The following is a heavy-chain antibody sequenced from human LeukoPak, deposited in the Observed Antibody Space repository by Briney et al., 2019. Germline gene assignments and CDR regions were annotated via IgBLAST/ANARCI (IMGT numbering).Heavy chain of an antibody. Sequence: ASVKVSGKASGYTFIDYFLHWVRQAPGQRLEWMGWINHRSGATRYAEKMQGRVTMTRDTAISTAYMDLSRMGSDDTAIYYCARAIGGTLGGAFDLWGQGTMVIVSS. V-gene: IGHV1-2*02. D-gene: IGHD1-7*01. J-gene: IGHJ3*01. CDR1: GYTFIDYF. CDR3: ARAIGGTLGGAFDL. CDR2: INHRSGAT.